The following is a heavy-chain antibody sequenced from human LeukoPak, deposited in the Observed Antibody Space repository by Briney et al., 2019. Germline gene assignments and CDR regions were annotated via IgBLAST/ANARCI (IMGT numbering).Heavy chain of an antibody. V-gene: IGHV4-61*01. D-gene: IGHD6-19*01. CDR3: ARVSPIAVAGTDYYYYYGMDV. J-gene: IGHJ6*02. CDR2: IYYGGST. CDR1: GGSVSSGSYY. Sequence: PSETLSLTCTVSGGSVSSGSYYWSWIRQPPGKGLEWIGYIYYGGSTNYNPSLKSRVTISVDTSKNQSSLKLSSVTAADTAVYYCARVSPIAVAGTDYYYYYGMDVWGQGTTVTVSS.